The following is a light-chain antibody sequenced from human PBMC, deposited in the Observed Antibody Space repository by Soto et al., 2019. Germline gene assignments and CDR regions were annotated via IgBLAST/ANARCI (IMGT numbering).Light chain of an antibody. Sequence: AIQLTQSPSSLSASVGDRVTISCRASQGIGNDLAWHQQKPGKAPRLLIFAASNLQSGVPSRFSGSGSGTDFTLTISRLQPEDFATYYCQQYNKWPRWTFGQGTKVDIK. V-gene: IGKV1-6*01. CDR2: AAS. J-gene: IGKJ1*01. CDR3: QQYNKWPRWT. CDR1: QGIGND.